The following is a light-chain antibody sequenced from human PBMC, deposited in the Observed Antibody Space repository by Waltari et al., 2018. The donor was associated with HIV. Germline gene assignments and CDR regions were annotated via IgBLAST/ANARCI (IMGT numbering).Light chain of an antibody. CDR3: QQAFSFPHT. V-gene: IGKV1-12*01. J-gene: IGKJ2*01. CDR1: QFISTS. CDR2: AAS. Sequence: DIQMTQSPSSMSASVGDRVTITCRASQFISTSLAWYQQRPSRAPKLLIFAASRLQSGVPSRFGGGGSGTQFTLTINRLQPEDLATYYCQQAFSFPHTFGQGT.